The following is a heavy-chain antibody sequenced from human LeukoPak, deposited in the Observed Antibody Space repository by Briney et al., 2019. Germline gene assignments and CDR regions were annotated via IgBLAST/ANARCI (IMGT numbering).Heavy chain of an antibody. V-gene: IGHV4-39*07. CDR2: IYYSGTT. CDR1: GDSISSNDYY. Sequence: SSETLSLTCSVSGDSISSNDYYWGWIRQPPGKGLEWIGSIYYSGTTSYNPSLKRRVTIFVDTSNNQLSLRLNSITAADTAVYFCAVGERGYSVEYFQDWGQGTLVTVSS. CDR3: AVGERGYSVEYFQD. J-gene: IGHJ1*01. D-gene: IGHD2-15*01.